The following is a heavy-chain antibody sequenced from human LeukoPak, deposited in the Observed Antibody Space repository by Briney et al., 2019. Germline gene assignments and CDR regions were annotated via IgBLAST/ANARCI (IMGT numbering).Heavy chain of an antibody. D-gene: IGHD2-15*01. CDR1: GFTFSNYE. J-gene: IGHJ2*01. V-gene: IGHV3-48*03. Sequence: GGSLRLSCAASGFTFSNYEMNWVRQAPGKGLEWVSYISGSGKNIYYADSVKGRFTISRDNARNSLYLQMNSLRAEDTAVYYCARDGLAAATLHWCFDLWGRGTLVTVSS. CDR2: ISGSGKNI. CDR3: ARDGLAAATLHWCFDL.